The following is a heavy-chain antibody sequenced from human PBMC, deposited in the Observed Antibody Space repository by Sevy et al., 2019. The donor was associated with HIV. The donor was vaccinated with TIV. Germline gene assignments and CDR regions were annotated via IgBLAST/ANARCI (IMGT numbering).Heavy chain of an antibody. V-gene: IGHV3-53*01. CDR2: IYSGGST. CDR1: GFTVSSNY. CDR3: ARGIGRRVYYGSGTGPDAFDI. D-gene: IGHD3-10*01. J-gene: IGHJ3*02. Sequence: GGSLRLSCAASGFTVSSNYMSWVRQAPGKGLEWVSVIYSGGSTYYADSVKGRFTISRDNSKNTLDLQMNSLRAEDTAVYYCARGIGRRVYYGSGTGPDAFDIWGQGTMVTVSS.